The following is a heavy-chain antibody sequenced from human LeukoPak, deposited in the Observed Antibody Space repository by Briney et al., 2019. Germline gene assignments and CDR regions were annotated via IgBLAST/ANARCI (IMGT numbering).Heavy chain of an antibody. CDR2: MLVGGGT. Sequence: PGGSLRLSCAASGFTVSSNYMIWVRQAPGKGLEWVSGMLVGGGTYYADSVKGRFAISRDNSKNTLYLQMNSLRLEDTAVYYCARSESSSSRRAFDVWGPGTMVTVSS. J-gene: IGHJ3*01. V-gene: IGHV3-66*02. D-gene: IGHD6-6*01. CDR3: ARSESSSSRRAFDV. CDR1: GFTVSSNY.